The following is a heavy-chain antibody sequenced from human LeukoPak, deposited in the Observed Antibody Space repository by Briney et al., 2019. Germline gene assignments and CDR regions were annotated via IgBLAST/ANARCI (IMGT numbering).Heavy chain of an antibody. Sequence: SETLSLTCIVSGASISSYYWSWIRQPAGKGLEWIGRIYTSGSTNYNPSLRSRLTLSVDTSRNQFSLNLTSVTAADTAVYYCARGDEPAQGFDFWGQGTLVTVTS. CDR3: ARGDEPAQGFDF. J-gene: IGHJ4*02. D-gene: IGHD5-24*01. V-gene: IGHV4-4*07. CDR2: IYTSGST. CDR1: GASISSYY.